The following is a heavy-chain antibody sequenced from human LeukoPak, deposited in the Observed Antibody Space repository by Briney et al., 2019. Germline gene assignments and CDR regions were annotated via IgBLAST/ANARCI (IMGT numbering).Heavy chain of an antibody. J-gene: IGHJ5*02. D-gene: IGHD1-26*01. CDR2: MDKETNLYAT. V-gene: IGHV3-73*01. CDR3: TRDSGTYNWLDP. Sequence: GGSLRLSCVASGFTFSDSAIHWVRQSSGKGLEWIGHMDKETNLYATALAASVKGRFTVSRDDSKNTAYLHMNSLKTEDTALYYCTRDSGTYNWLDPWGQGTLVTVSS. CDR1: GFTFSDSA.